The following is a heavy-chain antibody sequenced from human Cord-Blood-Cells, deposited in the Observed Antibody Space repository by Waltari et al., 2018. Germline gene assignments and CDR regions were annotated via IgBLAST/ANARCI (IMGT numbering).Heavy chain of an antibody. Sequence: QVQLVQSGAEVKKPGSSVKVSCKASGGTFSRYAISWVRQAPGQGLEWMGGIIPILGIANYAQKFQGRVTITADESTSTAYMELSSLRSEDTAVYYCARGGVIAAAGTRTFNWFDPWGQGTLVTVSS. V-gene: IGHV1-69*04. CDR1: GGTFSRYA. CDR3: ARGGVIAAAGTRTFNWFDP. J-gene: IGHJ5*02. CDR2: IIPILGIA. D-gene: IGHD6-13*01.